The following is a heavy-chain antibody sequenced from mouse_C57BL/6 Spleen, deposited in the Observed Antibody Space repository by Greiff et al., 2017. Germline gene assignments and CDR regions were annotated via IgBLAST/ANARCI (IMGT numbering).Heavy chain of an antibody. CDR3: ALSTTGVATYYWYVDV. D-gene: IGHD1-1*01. CDR1: GYTFTSYW. J-gene: IGHJ1*03. V-gene: IGHV1-53*01. CDR2: INPSNGGT. Sequence: VKLQQPGTELVKPGASVKLSCKASGYTFTSYWMHWVKQRPGQGLEWIGNINPSNGGTNYNEKVKSKATLTVDKSSSTAYMQLSSLTSEDSAVYDCALSTTGVATYYWYVDVWGTGTTVTVSS.